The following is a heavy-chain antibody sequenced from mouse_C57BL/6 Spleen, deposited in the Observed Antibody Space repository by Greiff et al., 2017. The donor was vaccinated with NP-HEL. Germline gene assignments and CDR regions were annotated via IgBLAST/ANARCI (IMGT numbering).Heavy chain of an antibody. J-gene: IGHJ3*01. D-gene: IGHD3-2*02. CDR3: ARSGTVAWFAY. V-gene: IGHV1-26*01. CDR2: INPNNGGT. Sequence: EVQLQQSGPELVKPGASVKISCKASGYTFTDYYMNWVKQSHGKSLEWIGDINPNNGGTSYNQKFKGKATLTVDKSSSTAYMELRSLTSEDSAVYYCARSGTVAWFAYWGQGTLVTVSA. CDR1: GYTFTDYY.